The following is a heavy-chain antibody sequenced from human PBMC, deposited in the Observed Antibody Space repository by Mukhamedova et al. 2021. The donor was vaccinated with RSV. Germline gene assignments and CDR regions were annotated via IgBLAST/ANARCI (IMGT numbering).Heavy chain of an antibody. D-gene: IGHD4-17*01. Sequence: GTADYAAPVKGRFTISRDDSRNMLYLQMSSLKTEDTVLYYCTTDHGEKAFDIWGQGTMVTVSS. V-gene: IGHV3-15*01. J-gene: IGHJ3*02. CDR3: TTDHGEKAFDI. CDR2: GTA.